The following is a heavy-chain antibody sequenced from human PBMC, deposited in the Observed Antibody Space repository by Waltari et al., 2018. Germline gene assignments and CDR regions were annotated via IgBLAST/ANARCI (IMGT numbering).Heavy chain of an antibody. V-gene: IGHV4-59*01. J-gene: IGHJ6*03. Sequence: QVQLQESGPGLVKPSETLSLTCTVSGGSISSYYWSWIRQPPGKGLEWIGYIYYSGSTNDNPSLKSRVTISVDTSKNQFSLKLSSVTAADTAVYYCARDVSSWHAFSYYYYYMDVWGKGTTVTVSS. CDR2: IYYSGST. D-gene: IGHD6-13*01. CDR3: ARDVSSWHAFSYYYYYMDV. CDR1: GGSISSYY.